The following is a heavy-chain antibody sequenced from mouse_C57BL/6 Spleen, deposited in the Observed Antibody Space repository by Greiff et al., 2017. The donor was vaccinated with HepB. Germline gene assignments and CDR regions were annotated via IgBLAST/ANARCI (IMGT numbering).Heavy chain of an antibody. Sequence: QVQLKQSGAELVRPGASVTLSCKASGYTFTDYEMHWVKQTPVHGLEWIGAIDPETGGTAYNQKFKGKAILTADKSSSTAYMELRSLTSEDSAVYYCTRSGSYGSIFAYWGQGTLVTVSA. CDR2: IDPETGGT. J-gene: IGHJ3*01. CDR1: GYTFTDYE. V-gene: IGHV1-15*01. CDR3: TRSGSYGSIFAY. D-gene: IGHD1-1*01.